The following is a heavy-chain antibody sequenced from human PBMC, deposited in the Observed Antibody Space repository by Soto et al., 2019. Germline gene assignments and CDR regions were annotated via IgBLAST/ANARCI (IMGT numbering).Heavy chain of an antibody. CDR2: ISAYNGIT. V-gene: IGHV1-18*01. Sequence: VSVKVSCKASGYSFTSYGISWVRQAPGQGLEWMGWISAYNGITNYAQKLQGRVTMTTDTSTNTASMELRSLRSDDTAGYYCERDKRAHYYYSVRDVWGQGTTVTVSS. J-gene: IGHJ6*02. CDR3: ERDKRAHYYYSVRDV. CDR1: GYSFTSYG.